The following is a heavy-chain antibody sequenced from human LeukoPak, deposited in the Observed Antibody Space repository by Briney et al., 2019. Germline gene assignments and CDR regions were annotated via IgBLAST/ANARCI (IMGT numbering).Heavy chain of an antibody. CDR1: GFSFRDYY. J-gene: IGHJ5*02. Sequence: GGSLRLSCAASGFSFRDYYMSWIRQAPGKGLEWVSYITSSGRTIYYADSVKGRFTISRDNAKNSLYLQMNSLRAEDTAVYFCARRHDYGDPWGQGTLVTVSS. CDR2: ITSSGRTI. V-gene: IGHV3-11*01. D-gene: IGHD4-17*01. CDR3: ARRHDYGDP.